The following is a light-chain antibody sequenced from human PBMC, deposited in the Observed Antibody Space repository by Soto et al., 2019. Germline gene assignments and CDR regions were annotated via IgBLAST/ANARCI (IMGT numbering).Light chain of an antibody. Sequence: EIVMTQSPATLSVSPGERATLSCRASQSVSSNLAWYQQKPGQAPRLLIYGASTRATSIPARFSGSGSGTEFTLTISSLQYEDFAVYYCQQYNNCPPYTFGQGTKLEIK. CDR1: QSVSSN. CDR2: GAS. CDR3: QQYNNCPPYT. J-gene: IGKJ2*01. V-gene: IGKV3-15*01.